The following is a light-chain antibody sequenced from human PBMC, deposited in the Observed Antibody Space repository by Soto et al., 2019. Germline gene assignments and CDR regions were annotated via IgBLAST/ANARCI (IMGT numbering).Light chain of an antibody. V-gene: IGKV1-39*01. CDR1: QSISSY. J-gene: IGKJ3*01. Sequence: DIQMTQSPSSLSASVGDRVTITCRASQSISSYLNWYQQKPGKAPKLLIYAASSLQSGVPSRFSGGGSGTDFTLTISSLQPEDFATYYCQQSYSTPPGFTFGPGTKVDIK. CDR3: QQSYSTPPGFT. CDR2: AAS.